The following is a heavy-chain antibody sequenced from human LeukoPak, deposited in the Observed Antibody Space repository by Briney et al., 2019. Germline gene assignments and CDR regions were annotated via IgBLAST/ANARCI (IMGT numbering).Heavy chain of an antibody. D-gene: IGHD1-26*01. CDR3: ARRSSNPVGAIDY. CDR1: GDSISNNNYY. V-gene: IGHV4-39*01. Sequence: SETLSLTCTVSGDSISNNNYYWGWIRQPPGKGLEWIGSFTYGGSTYYNPSLKSRVTISVDTSKNQFSMKVTSVTAADTAVYYCARRSSNPVGAIDYWGQGALVIVSS. CDR2: FTYGGST. J-gene: IGHJ4*02.